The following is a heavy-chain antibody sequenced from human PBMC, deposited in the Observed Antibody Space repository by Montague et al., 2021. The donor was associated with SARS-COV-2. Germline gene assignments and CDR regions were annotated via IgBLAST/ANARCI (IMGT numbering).Heavy chain of an antibody. CDR2: ISYDGINK. J-gene: IGHJ4*02. Sequence: SLRLFCAASGFTFSSYSMHWVRQAPGKGLERVTVISYDGINKYYTDSVKGRFTISRDNSKNTLYLQMNSLRPEDTAVYYCARVFSGTYLDYFDYWGQGTLVAVSS. CDR1: GFTFSSYS. CDR3: ARVFSGTYLDYFDY. D-gene: IGHD1-26*01. V-gene: IGHV3-30*04.